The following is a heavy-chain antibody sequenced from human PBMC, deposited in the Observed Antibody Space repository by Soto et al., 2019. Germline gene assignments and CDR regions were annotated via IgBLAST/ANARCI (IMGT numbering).Heavy chain of an antibody. J-gene: IGHJ6*04. CDR1: GFTFSSYG. D-gene: IGHD6-13*01. Sequence: GRSLRLSCAASGFTFSSYGMHWVRQVPGKGLEWVAVIWYDGSNKNYADSVKGRFTISRDNSKNTLYLQMNSLRAEDTAVYYCARAYSSSLGGSDVWGKGPTVTVSS. CDR3: ARAYSSSLGGSDV. V-gene: IGHV3-33*01. CDR2: IWYDGSNK.